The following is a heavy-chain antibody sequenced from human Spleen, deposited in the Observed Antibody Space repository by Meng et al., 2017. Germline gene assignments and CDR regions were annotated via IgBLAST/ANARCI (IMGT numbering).Heavy chain of an antibody. J-gene: IGHJ4*02. CDR3: ARDEDISAAGKLFGDY. CDR1: GYNFPDYY. D-gene: IGHD6-25*01. CDR2: INPKSGDT. V-gene: IGHV1-2*06. Sequence: VQLVQVGAEVKEPGASVKVSCKTSGYNFPDYYIHWVRRAPGQGLEWMGRINPKSGDTHYAQKFQARVTMTGDTSISTAYMELSGLRSDDTAMYYCARDEDISAAGKLFGDYWGQGTLVTVSS.